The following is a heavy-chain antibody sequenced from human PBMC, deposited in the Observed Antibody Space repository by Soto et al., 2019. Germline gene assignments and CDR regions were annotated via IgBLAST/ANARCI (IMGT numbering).Heavy chain of an antibody. Sequence: SVKVSCKASGGTFSSYAISWVRQAPGQGLEWMGGIIPIFGTANYAQKFQGRVTITADESTSTAYMELSSLRSEDTAVYYCARDGGDTAMAPARYDYWGQGTLVTVS. D-gene: IGHD5-18*01. CDR2: IIPIFGTA. CDR3: ARDGGDTAMAPARYDY. V-gene: IGHV1-69*13. CDR1: GGTFSSYA. J-gene: IGHJ4*02.